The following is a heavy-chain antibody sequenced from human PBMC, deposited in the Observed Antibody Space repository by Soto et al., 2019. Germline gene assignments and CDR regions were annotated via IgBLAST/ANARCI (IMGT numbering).Heavy chain of an antibody. CDR1: GFTFDEYA. Sequence: EVQLVESGGGLVQPGRSLRLSCAASGFTFDEYAMHWVRQTPGKGLEWVSGISWNSVNIGYADSVKGRFTISRDNAKNSLYLQMNSLRPEDTALYYCATGYCSSTTCYYYYYIDVWGRGTTVTVSS. CDR3: ATGYCSSTTCYYYYYIDV. CDR2: ISWNSVNI. J-gene: IGHJ6*03. V-gene: IGHV3-9*01. D-gene: IGHD2-2*01.